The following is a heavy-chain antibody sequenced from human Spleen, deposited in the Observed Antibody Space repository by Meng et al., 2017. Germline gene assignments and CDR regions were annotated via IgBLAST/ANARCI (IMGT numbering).Heavy chain of an antibody. D-gene: IGHD4-17*01. Sequence: GESLKISCAASGFTFSSYWMTWVRQAPGKGLEWVANIKQDGGEKYYVDSVKGRFTISRDNAKNSLYLQMNSLRADDTAVYCCARVADDYGDYGVDTFDFWGRGTVVTVSS. J-gene: IGHJ3*01. CDR3: ARVADDYGDYGVDTFDF. V-gene: IGHV3-7*01. CDR1: GFTFSSYW. CDR2: IKQDGGEK.